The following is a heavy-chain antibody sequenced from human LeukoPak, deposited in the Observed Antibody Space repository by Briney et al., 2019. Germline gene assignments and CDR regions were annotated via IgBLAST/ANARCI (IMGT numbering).Heavy chain of an antibody. Sequence: PGGSLRLSCAASGFTVSSNYMSWVRQAPGKGLEWVSVIYSGGSTYYADSVKGRFTISRDNSKNTLYLQMNSLRAEDTAVYYCARDSSGWNYYFDYWGQGTLDTVSS. J-gene: IGHJ4*02. D-gene: IGHD6-19*01. CDR1: GFTVSSNY. CDR2: IYSGGST. V-gene: IGHV3-66*01. CDR3: ARDSSGWNYYFDY.